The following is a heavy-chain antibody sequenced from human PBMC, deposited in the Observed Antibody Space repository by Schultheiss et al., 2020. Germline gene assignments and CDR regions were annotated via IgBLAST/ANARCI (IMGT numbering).Heavy chain of an antibody. CDR3: TIDGDY. CDR1: GFTFSSFA. V-gene: IGHV3-15*01. J-gene: IGHJ4*02. Sequence: GGSLRLSCAASGFTFSSFAMSWVRQAPGKGLDWVGRIKSKTDGGTTDYAAPVKGRFTISRDDSENTVYLQMNSLKTEDTALYYCTIDGDYWGQGTLVTVSS. CDR2: IKSKTDGGTT.